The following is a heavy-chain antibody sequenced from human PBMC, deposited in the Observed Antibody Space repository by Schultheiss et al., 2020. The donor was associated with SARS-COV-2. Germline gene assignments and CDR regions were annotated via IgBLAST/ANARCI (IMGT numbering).Heavy chain of an antibody. Sequence: SETLSLTCTVSGGSISSSSYYWGWIRQPAGKGLEWIGRIYSSGSTNYNPSLKSRVTISVDTSKNQFSLKLSSVTAADTAVYYCARDCGGDCYIGRGKFDYWGQGTLVTVSS. J-gene: IGHJ4*02. D-gene: IGHD2-21*02. CDR2: IYSSGST. V-gene: IGHV4-61*02. CDR1: GGSISSSSYY. CDR3: ARDCGGDCYIGRGKFDY.